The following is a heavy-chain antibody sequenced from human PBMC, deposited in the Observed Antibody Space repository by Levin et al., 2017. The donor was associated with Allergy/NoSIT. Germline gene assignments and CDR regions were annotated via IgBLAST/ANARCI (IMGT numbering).Heavy chain of an antibody. CDR2: IYHSGST. J-gene: IGHJ5*02. Sequence: PSETLSLTCAVSGGSISSSKWWSWVRQPPGKGLEWIGEIYHSGSTNYNPSLKSRVTISVDKSRNQFSLKLTSVTAADTAVYYCARLEPHNWFDPWGQGTLVTVSS. D-gene: IGHD5-24*01. V-gene: IGHV4-4*02. CDR3: ARLEPHNWFDP. CDR1: GGSISSSKW.